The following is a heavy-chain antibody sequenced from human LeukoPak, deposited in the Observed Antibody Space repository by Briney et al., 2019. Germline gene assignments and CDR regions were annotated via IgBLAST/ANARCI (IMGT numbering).Heavy chain of an antibody. CDR3: ARVRAENYYYYMDV. CDR1: GFTVSSNY. CDR2: IYSGGST. J-gene: IGHJ6*03. Sequence: GGSLRLSCAASGFTVSSNYMSWVRQAPGKGLEWVSVIYSGGSTYYADSVKGRFTISRDNSKNTLYLQMNSLRAEDTAVYYCARVRAENYYYYMDVWGKGTTVTISS. D-gene: IGHD4-17*01. V-gene: IGHV3-66*01.